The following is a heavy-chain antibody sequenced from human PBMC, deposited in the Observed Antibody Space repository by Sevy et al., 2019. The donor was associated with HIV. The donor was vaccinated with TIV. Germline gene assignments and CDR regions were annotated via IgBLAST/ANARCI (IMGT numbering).Heavy chain of an antibody. V-gene: IGHV4-34*01. CDR3: ARAPPVVVVPGAPSWFDP. CDR2: INHSGST. J-gene: IGHJ5*02. CDR1: GGSFSGYY. D-gene: IGHD2-2*01. Sequence: SETLSLTCAVYGGSFSGYYWNWIRQSPGKGLEWVGEINHSGSTHYNPSLKSRVTISVDTSKNQFSMRLNSVTAADTAVYYCARAPPVVVVPGAPSWFDPWGQGTLVTVSS.